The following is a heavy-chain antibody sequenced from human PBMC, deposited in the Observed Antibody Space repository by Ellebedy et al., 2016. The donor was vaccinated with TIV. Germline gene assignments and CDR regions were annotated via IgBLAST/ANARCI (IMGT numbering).Heavy chain of an antibody. D-gene: IGHD3-22*01. CDR1: GGSISGYY. CDR2: IHHSRDT. Sequence: MPSETLSLPCTVSGGSISGYYWSWVRQPPGRGLEWIGHIHHSRDTNYYPSLRSRLAISVDTSKNQFSLTLRSVTAADTAVYYCARDTYYYESGAWDDVFDVWGQGTMVTVSS. J-gene: IGHJ3*01. V-gene: IGHV4-59*01. CDR3: ARDTYYYESGAWDDVFDV.